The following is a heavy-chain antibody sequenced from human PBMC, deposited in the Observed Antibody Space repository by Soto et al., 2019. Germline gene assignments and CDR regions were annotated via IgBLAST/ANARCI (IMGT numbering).Heavy chain of an antibody. D-gene: IGHD6-13*01. CDR2: MNPNSGNT. CDR3: ARWGQTRAAGPNFDY. J-gene: IGHJ4*02. Sequence: EASVKVSCKTSGYSFTSYDINWVRQATGQGLEWMGWMNPNSGNTGYAQNFQGRVSMTRNTSISTAYMELSSLKSEDSAVYYCARWGQTRAAGPNFDYWGQGTLVTVSS. V-gene: IGHV1-8*01. CDR1: GYSFTSYD.